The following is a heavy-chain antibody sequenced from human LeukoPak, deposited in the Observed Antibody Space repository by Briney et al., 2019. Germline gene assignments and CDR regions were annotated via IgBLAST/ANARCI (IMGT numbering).Heavy chain of an antibody. CDR2: IYYSGST. Sequence: SETLSLTCTVSGGSISDSNYYWGWIRQPPGRGLEWIGNIYYSGSTYYSPSLKSRVTVSVDTSKNQFSLKLSSVTAADTAVCYCARQSTIAAARIDPWGQGTLVTVSS. CDR1: GGSISDSNYY. D-gene: IGHD6-25*01. CDR3: ARQSTIAAARIDP. J-gene: IGHJ5*02. V-gene: IGHV4-39*01.